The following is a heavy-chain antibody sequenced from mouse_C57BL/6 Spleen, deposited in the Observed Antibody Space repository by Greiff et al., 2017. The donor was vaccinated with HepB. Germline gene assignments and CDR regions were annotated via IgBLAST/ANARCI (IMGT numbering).Heavy chain of an antibody. D-gene: IGHD1-1*01. J-gene: IGHJ2*01. CDR1: GYAFSSSW. V-gene: IGHV1-82*01. Sequence: VQLQESGPELVKPGASVKISCKASGYAFSSSWMNWVKQRPGKGLEWIGRIYPGDGDTNYNGKFKGKATLTADKSSSTAYMQLSSLTSEDSAVYFCARIGSSFYYFDYWGQGTTLTVSS. CDR3: ARIGSSFYYFDY. CDR2: IYPGDGDT.